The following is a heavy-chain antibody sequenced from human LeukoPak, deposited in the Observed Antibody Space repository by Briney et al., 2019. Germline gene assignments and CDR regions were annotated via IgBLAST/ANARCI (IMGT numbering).Heavy chain of an antibody. CDR3: ASSSLTGGSTYYFDY. D-gene: IGHD6-13*01. V-gene: IGHV1-46*01. Sequence: ASVKVSCKASGYTFTSYYMHWVRQAPGQGLEWMGIINPSGGNTNYARKFQGRVTMTSDTSTSTVYMELSSLRSEDTAVYYCASSSLTGGSTYYFDYWGQGTLVTVSS. J-gene: IGHJ4*02. CDR2: INPSGGNT. CDR1: GYTFTSYY.